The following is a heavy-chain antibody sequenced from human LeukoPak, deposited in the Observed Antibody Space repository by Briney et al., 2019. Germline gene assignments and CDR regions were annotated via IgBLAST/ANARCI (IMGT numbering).Heavy chain of an antibody. CDR1: GFTFSSYS. CDR2: ISSSSSYI. D-gene: IGHD3-10*01. CDR3: ANLGHSGSYSDY. J-gene: IGHJ4*02. V-gene: IGHV3-21*04. Sequence: GGSLRLSCAASGFTFSSYSMNWVRQAPGKGLEWVSSISSSSSYIYYADSVKGRFTISRDNAKNSLYLQMNSLRAEDTAVYYCANLGHSGSYSDYWGQGTLVTVSS.